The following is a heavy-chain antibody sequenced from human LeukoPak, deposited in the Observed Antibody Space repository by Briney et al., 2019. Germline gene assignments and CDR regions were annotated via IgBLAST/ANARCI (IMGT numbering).Heavy chain of an antibody. CDR1: GFTFNTYA. V-gene: IGHV3-23*01. CDR3: AKDGGWGLSTWYSGFDI. D-gene: IGHD6-13*01. Sequence: PGGSLRLSCAASGFTFNTYAMTWVRQAPGKGLEWVSAISTSGFNTYYADSVKGRFTISRDNSKTTLFLQMNSLRAEDSAVYYCAKDGGWGLSTWYSGFDIWGQGTMVTVSS. J-gene: IGHJ3*02. CDR2: ISTSGFNT.